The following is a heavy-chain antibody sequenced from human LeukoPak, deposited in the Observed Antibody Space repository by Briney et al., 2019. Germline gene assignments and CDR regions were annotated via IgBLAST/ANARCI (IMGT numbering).Heavy chain of an antibody. Sequence: GGSLRLSCAASGFTFSGYAMHWVRQAPGKGLEWVAVISYDGSNKYYADSVKGRFTISRDNSTNTLYLQMNSLRAEDTAVYYCAGDYWGQGTLVTVSS. V-gene: IGHV3-30-3*01. J-gene: IGHJ4*02. CDR3: AGDY. CDR1: GFTFSGYA. CDR2: ISYDGSNK.